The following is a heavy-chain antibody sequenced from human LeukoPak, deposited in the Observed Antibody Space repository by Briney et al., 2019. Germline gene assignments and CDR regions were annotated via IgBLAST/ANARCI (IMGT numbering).Heavy chain of an antibody. CDR3: ARDSGSYYVDY. D-gene: IGHD1-26*01. CDR2: INPNSGGT. V-gene: IGHV1-2*04. J-gene: IGHJ4*02. Sequence: ASVKVSCRASGYTFTGYYMHWVRQAPGQGLEWMGWINPNSGGTNYAQKFQGWVTMTRDTSISTAYMELSRLRSDDTAVYYCARDSGSYYVDYWGQGTLVTVSS. CDR1: GYTFTGYY.